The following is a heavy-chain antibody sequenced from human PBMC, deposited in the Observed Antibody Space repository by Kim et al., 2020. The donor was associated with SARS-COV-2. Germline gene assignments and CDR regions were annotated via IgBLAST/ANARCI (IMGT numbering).Heavy chain of an antibody. D-gene: IGHD2-15*01. J-gene: IGHJ2*01. CDR1: GGSISSGGYY. CDR3: ARGFGGNPETDWYFDL. Sequence: SETLSLTCTVSGGSISSGGYYWSWIRQHPGKGLEWIGYIYYSVSTYYNPSLKSRVTISVDTSKNQFSLKLSSVTAADTAVYYCARGFGGNPETDWYFDLWGRGTLVTVSS. V-gene: IGHV4-31*03. CDR2: IYYSVST.